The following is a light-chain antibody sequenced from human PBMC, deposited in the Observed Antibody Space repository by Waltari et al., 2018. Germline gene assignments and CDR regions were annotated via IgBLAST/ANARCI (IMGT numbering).Light chain of an antibody. Sequence: EFVLTQSPGTLSLSPGERATLSCRVSQSLRKSYLAWYQQKPGQAPRLLIYGASSRATGIQDRFSGSGSGTDFTLTISRLEPEDFAVYYCQQYGSSISYTFGQGTKLEIK. V-gene: IGKV3-20*01. CDR3: QQYGSSISYT. J-gene: IGKJ2*01. CDR2: GAS. CDR1: QSLRKSY.